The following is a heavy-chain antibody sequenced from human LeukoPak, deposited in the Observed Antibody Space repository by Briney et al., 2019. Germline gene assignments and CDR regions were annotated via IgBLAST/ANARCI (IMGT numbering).Heavy chain of an antibody. CDR2: MNPNSGNT. Sequence: GASVKVSCKASGYTFTSYDINWVRQATGQGLEWMGWMNPNSGNTGYAQKFQGRVTITRNTSISTAYMELSSLRSEDTAVYYCARALYCSSTSCYYYYYMDVWGKGTMVTVSS. CDR3: ARALYCSSTSCYYYYYMDV. J-gene: IGHJ6*03. V-gene: IGHV1-8*03. D-gene: IGHD2-2*01. CDR1: GYTFTSYD.